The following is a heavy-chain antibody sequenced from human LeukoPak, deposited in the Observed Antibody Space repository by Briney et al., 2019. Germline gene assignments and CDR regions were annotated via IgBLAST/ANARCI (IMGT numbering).Heavy chain of an antibody. CDR2: IIPIFGTA. CDR1: GGTFSSYA. V-gene: IGHV1-69*13. CDR3: ARDHQTSTYSSGWYDY. Sequence: ASVKVSCKASGGTFSSYAISWVRQAPRQGLEWMGGIIPIFGTANYAQKFQGRVTITADESTSTAYMELSSLRSEDTAVYYCARDHQTSTYSSGWYDYWGQGTLVTVSS. D-gene: IGHD6-19*01. J-gene: IGHJ4*02.